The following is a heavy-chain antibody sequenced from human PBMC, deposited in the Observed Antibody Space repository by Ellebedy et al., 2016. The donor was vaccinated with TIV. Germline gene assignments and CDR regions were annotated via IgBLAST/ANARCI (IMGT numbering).Heavy chain of an antibody. J-gene: IGHJ4*02. V-gene: IGHV3-23*01. CDR2: ISNTGSRT. CDR3: AKGRGGGSDSSAPRYYFDY. CDR1: GFTFSSYA. D-gene: IGHD3-22*01. Sequence: GESLKISCAASGFTFSSYAMSWVRQAPGKGLEWVSTISNTGSRTYYGDSVEGRFIISRDNSKKTQYLPMNSLRAEETAVYSCAKGRGGGSDSSAPRYYFDYWGLGTLVTVFS.